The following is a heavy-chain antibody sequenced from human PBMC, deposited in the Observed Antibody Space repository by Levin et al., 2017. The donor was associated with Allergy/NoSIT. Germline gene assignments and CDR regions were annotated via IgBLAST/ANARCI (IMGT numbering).Heavy chain of an antibody. Sequence: GESLKISCAASGFSFSDFYMTWIRQAPGKGLEWVAYSGNSDGMRGLSDSVKGRFTMSRDNGKNSLYLQMDSLRAEDTAIYYCVKEQWYKYDNWGQGTLVTVSS. D-gene: IGHD1-14*01. CDR2: SGNSDGMR. CDR1: GFSFSDFY. CDR3: VKEQWYKYDN. V-gene: IGHV3-11*01. J-gene: IGHJ4*02.